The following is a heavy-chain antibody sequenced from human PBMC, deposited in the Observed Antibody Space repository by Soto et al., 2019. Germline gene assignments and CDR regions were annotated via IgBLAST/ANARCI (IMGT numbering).Heavy chain of an antibody. D-gene: IGHD6-13*01. Sequence: QVQLVQSGAEVKKPGSSVKVSCKASGGTFSSYAISWVRQAPVQGLEWMGEIIPIFGTANYAQKFQGRVTITADESTSTAYMELSSLRSEDTAVYYCARDSAAGTTLWPPAYWGQGTLVTVSS. V-gene: IGHV1-69*01. J-gene: IGHJ4*02. CDR1: GGTFSSYA. CDR2: IIPIFGTA. CDR3: ARDSAAGTTLWPPAY.